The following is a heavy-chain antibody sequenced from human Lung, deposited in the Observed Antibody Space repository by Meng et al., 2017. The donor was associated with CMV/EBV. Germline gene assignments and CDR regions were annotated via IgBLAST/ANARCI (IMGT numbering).Heavy chain of an antibody. V-gene: IGHV4-61*01. D-gene: IGHD1-26*01. CDR2: TWPGRGT. Sequence: GSLRLSCIVSGGVVSSANYHWNWIRQTPGKGLEWIGQTWPGRGTNYNPSLKSRLAISLDTSKNQFTLQLSSVTPADTAVYYCAGLIVGNGGRGNWGQGTLVTVSS. CDR3: AGLIVGNGGRGN. CDR1: GGVVSSANYH. J-gene: IGHJ4*02.